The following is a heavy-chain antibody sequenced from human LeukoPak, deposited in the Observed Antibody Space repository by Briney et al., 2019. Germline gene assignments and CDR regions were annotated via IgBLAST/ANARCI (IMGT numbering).Heavy chain of an antibody. J-gene: IGHJ4*02. CDR3: AREKYSYGSDY. CDR1: GYTFTRYY. Sequence: GASVKVSCKASGYTFTRYYMHWMRQAPGQLLEWVKRINPNSGVTNYAQKFQGRVTMTRDTSISRAYMELSRLRSDDTAVYFCAREKYSYGSDYWGQGTLVTVSS. V-gene: IGHV1-2*02. CDR2: INPNSGVT. D-gene: IGHD5-18*01.